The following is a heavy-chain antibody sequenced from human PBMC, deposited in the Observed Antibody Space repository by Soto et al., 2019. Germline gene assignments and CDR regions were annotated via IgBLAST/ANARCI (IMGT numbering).Heavy chain of an antibody. V-gene: IGHV3-9*01. CDR1: VFTFDNYA. CDR3: AKDTGPN. Sequence: PRGSLRLSCSASVFTFDNYAMHWVRQAPGKGLEWVSGISWNSNTIAYADSVKGRFTISRDNAKNSLYLQMNSLRAEDTAFYYCAKDTGPNWGQGTLVTVSS. CDR2: ISWNSNTI. J-gene: IGHJ4*02.